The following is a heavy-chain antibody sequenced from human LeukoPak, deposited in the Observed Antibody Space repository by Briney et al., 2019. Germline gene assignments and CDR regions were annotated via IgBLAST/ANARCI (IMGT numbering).Heavy chain of an antibody. CDR1: GFMFSSYG. V-gene: IGHV3-30*02. CDR3: AKAQSNSKWIQVWSLDY. J-gene: IGHJ4*02. Sequence: GGSLRLSCAASGFMFSSYGMHWVRQAPGKGLEWVAFIRYDGSNKYYGDSVKGRFTISRDNSKNTLYLQRNSLRADDTAVYYCAKAQSNSKWIQVWSLDYWGQGTLVTVSS. D-gene: IGHD5-18*01. CDR2: IRYDGSNK.